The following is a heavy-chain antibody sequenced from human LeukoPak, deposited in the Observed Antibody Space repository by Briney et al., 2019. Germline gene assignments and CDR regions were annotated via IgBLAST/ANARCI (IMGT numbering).Heavy chain of an antibody. D-gene: IGHD6-13*01. J-gene: IGHJ4*02. Sequence: GASVKVSCKASGGTFSSYAISWVRQAPGQGLEWMGRIIPILGMVNYAQKFQGRVTITADKSTSTAYMELSSLRSEDTAVYYCARGSNSWANFDYWGQGTLVTVSS. CDR2: IIPILGMV. CDR1: GGTFSSYA. V-gene: IGHV1-69*04. CDR3: ARGSNSWANFDY.